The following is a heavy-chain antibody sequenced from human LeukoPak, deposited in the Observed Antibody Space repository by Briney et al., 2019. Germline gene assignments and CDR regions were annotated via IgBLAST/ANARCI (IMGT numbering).Heavy chain of an antibody. Sequence: GGSLRLSYAASGWMHWVRQAPGKGLVWVSGINHDGTGTYYADSVKGRFTISRDNAKNTLYLQMNSLSADDTAVYYCASVFDSWGQGFLVTVSS. CDR2: INHDGTGT. CDR3: ASVFDS. CDR1: GW. J-gene: IGHJ4*02. V-gene: IGHV3-74*01.